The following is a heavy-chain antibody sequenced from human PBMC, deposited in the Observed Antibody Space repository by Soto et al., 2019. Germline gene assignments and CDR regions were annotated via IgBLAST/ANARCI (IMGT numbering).Heavy chain of an antibody. D-gene: IGHD3-10*01. CDR1: GGSISSGDYY. J-gene: IGHJ5*02. CDR3: ARGCPDMVRGVMSP. Sequence: SETLSLTCTVSGGSISSGDYYWSWIRQPPGKGLEWIGYIYYSGSTYYNPSLKSRVTISVDTSKNQFSLKLSSVTAADTAVYYCARGCPDMVRGVMSPWGQGTLVTVSS. V-gene: IGHV4-30-4*01. CDR2: IYYSGST.